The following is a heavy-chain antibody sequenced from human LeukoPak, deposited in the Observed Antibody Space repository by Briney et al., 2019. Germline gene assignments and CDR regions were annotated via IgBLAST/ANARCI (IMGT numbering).Heavy chain of an antibody. D-gene: IGHD3-16*02. CDR3: ARVAYDYVWGSYRYPLYFDY. CDR1: GGSISSYY. CDR2: IYYSGST. V-gene: IGHV4-59*01. J-gene: IGHJ4*02. Sequence: SETLSLTCTVSGGSISSYYWSWIRQPPGKGLKWIGYIYYSGSTNYNPSLKSRVTISVDTSKNQFSLKLSSVTAADTAVYYCARVAYDYVWGSYRYPLYFDYWGQGTLVTVSS.